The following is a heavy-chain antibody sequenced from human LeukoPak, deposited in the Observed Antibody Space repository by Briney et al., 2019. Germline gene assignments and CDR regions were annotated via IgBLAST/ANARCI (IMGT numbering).Heavy chain of an antibody. D-gene: IGHD1-26*01. CDR3: AHSKRGGGYYINAFAV. V-gene: IGHV4-59*01. Sequence: SETLSLTCTVSGASTSAFYWSWIRQSPGKGLEWIGYSYSGGNTNYNPSLKSRVTITIDTSENQFSLRLTSVTAADTAVYFCAHSKRGGGYYINAFAVWGQGALVTISS. J-gene: IGHJ3*01. CDR2: SYSGGNT. CDR1: GASTSAFY.